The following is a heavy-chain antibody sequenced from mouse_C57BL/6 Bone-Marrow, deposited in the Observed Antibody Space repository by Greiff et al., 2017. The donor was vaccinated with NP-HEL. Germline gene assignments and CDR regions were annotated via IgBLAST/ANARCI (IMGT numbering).Heavy chain of an antibody. CDR2: IDPSDSYT. V-gene: IGHV1-59*01. Sequence: VQLQQPGAELVRPGTSVKLSCKASGYTFTSYWMHWVKQRPGQGLEWIGVIDPSDSYTNYNQKFKGKATLTVDTSSSTAYMQLSSLTSEDSAVYYCARGGPIYYGPSDYWGQGTTLTVSS. CDR3: ARGGPIYYGPSDY. D-gene: IGHD2-1*01. J-gene: IGHJ2*01. CDR1: GYTFTSYW.